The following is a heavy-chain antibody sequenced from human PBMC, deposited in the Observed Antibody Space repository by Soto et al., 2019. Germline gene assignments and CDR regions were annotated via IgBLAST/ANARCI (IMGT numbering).Heavy chain of an antibody. CDR1: GCTFSSYV. Sequence: GGSLRLSCAASGCTFSSYVMHWVRQAPGKGLEWVAVISYDGSNKYYADSVKGRFTISRDNSKNTLYLQMNSLRAEDTAVYYCAKLHAPENYYDSSYWGQRTLVKVS. D-gene: IGHD3-22*01. CDR2: ISYDGSNK. CDR3: AKLHAPENYYDSSY. J-gene: IGHJ4*02. V-gene: IGHV3-30*18.